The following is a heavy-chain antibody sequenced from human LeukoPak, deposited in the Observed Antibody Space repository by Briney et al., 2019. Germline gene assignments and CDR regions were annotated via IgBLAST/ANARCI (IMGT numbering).Heavy chain of an antibody. D-gene: IGHD6-13*01. V-gene: IGHV4-59*11. CDR1: GVSMSNHY. Sequence: PSETLSLTCTVSGVSMSNHYWSWIRQPPGKGLEWIGYIYGSETINYNPSLKSRVTMSVDLSKNQFSLNLSSVTAADAALYYCASRPGGSTWYGVFDFWSRGTLVTVSS. CDR3: ASRPGGSTWYGVFDF. CDR2: IYGSETI. J-gene: IGHJ4*02.